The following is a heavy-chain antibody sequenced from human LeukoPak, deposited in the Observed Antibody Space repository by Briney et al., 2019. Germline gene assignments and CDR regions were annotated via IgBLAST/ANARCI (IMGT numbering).Heavy chain of an antibody. CDR2: IYPGDSDT. CDR3: ARSHGSSWPFDAFDI. J-gene: IGHJ3*02. D-gene: IGHD6-13*01. Sequence: GESLKISCXGSGYSFTSYWIGWVRQMPGKGLEWMGIIYPGDSDTRYSPSFQGQVTISADKSISTAYLQWSSLKASDTAMYYCARSHGSSWPFDAFDIWGQGTMVTVSS. V-gene: IGHV5-51*01. CDR1: GYSFTSYW.